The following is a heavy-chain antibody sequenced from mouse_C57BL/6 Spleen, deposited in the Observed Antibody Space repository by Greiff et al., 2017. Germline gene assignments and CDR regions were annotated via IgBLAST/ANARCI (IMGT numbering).Heavy chain of an antibody. V-gene: IGHV1-61*01. CDR3: ARQYSKGYAMDY. CDR1: GYTFTSYW. D-gene: IGHD2-5*01. Sequence: QVQLQQSGAELVRPGSSVKLSCKASGYTFTSYWMDWVKQRPGQGLEWIGNIYPSDSETHYNQKFKDKATLTVDKSSSTAYMQLSSLTSEDSAVYYGARQYSKGYAMDYWGQGTSVTVSS. J-gene: IGHJ4*01. CDR2: IYPSDSET.